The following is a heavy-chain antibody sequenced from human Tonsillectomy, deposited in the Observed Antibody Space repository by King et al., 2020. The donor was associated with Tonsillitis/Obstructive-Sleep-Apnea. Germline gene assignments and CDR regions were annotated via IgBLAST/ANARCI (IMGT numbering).Heavy chain of an antibody. Sequence: VTLKESGPALVKPTQTLTLTCTFSGFSLSTSGMCVSWIRQPPGKALEWLARIDWDDDKYYSTSLKTRLTISKDTSKNQVVLTMTNMDPVDTATYYCARRDDSSGQFDYWGQGTLVTVSS. J-gene: IGHJ4*02. V-gene: IGHV2-70*11. D-gene: IGHD3-22*01. CDR3: ARRDDSSGQFDY. CDR2: IDWDDDK. CDR1: GFSLSTSGMC.